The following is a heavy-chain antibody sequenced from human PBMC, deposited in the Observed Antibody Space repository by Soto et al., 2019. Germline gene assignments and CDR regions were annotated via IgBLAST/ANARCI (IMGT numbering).Heavy chain of an antibody. CDR3: GAGQYFTDY. J-gene: IGHJ4*02. V-gene: IGHV3-30*03. Sequence: QVQVVDSGGGVVQPGRSLRLSCSTSGFTFRSYGMHWVRQAPGKGLEWVALISNDGSDKYYADSVKGRFTISRDNSKSTLYLQMNSLRGDDTAVYYCGAGQYFTDYWGQGTLVTVSS. CDR2: ISNDGSDK. CDR1: GFTFRSYG. D-gene: IGHD2-2*01.